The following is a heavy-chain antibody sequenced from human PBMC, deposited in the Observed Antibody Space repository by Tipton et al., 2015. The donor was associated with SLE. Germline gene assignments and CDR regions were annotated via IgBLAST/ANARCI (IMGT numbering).Heavy chain of an antibody. CDR2: ISSGGDST. CDR1: GFTFTTYA. J-gene: IGHJ4*02. V-gene: IGHV3-23*01. Sequence: SLRLSCAASGFTFTTYAMSWVRQAPGKGLEWVSIISSGGDSTHYADSVKGRFTISRDNSDNTLFLQMNSLSAEDTGIYYCATRGPGKFALDSWGQGTLVTVSS. D-gene: IGHD3-16*01. CDR3: ATRGPGKFALDS.